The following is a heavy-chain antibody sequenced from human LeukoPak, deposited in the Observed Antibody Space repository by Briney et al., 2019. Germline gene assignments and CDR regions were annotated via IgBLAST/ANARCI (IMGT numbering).Heavy chain of an antibody. J-gene: IGHJ4*02. Sequence: GGSLRLSCAASGFTFSSYGMHWVRQAPGKGLEWVAFIRYYGSNKYYADSVKGRFTISRDNSKNTLYLQMNSLRAEDTAVYYCANPYYYDSSGYYPFGYWGQGTLVTVSS. CDR2: IRYYGSNK. CDR3: ANPYYYDSSGYYPFGY. CDR1: GFTFSSYG. V-gene: IGHV3-30*02. D-gene: IGHD3-22*01.